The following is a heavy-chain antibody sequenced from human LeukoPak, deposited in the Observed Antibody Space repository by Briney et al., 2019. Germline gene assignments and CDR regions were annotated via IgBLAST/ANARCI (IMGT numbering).Heavy chain of an antibody. V-gene: IGHV3-48*03. CDR3: ARDRRNYYGSDP. CDR2: ISSSGSTI. CDR1: GFTFSSYE. D-gene: IGHD3-10*01. Sequence: GGSLRLSCAASGFTFSSYEMNWVRQAPGKGLEWVSYISSSGSTIYYADSVKGRFTISRDNAKNSLYLQMSSLRAEDTAVYYCARDRRNYYGSDPWGQGTLVTVSS. J-gene: IGHJ5*02.